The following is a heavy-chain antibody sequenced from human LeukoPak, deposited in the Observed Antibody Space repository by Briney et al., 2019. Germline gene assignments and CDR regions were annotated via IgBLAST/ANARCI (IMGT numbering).Heavy chain of an antibody. D-gene: IGHD3-22*01. Sequence: GGSLRLSCAASGFTFSSYSMSWVRQAPGKGLEWVSSISSSSSYIYYADSVKGRFTISRDNAKNSLYLQMNSLRAEDTAVYYCARGVYYYDSSGLGDFVYWGQGTLVTVSS. CDR2: ISSSSSYI. V-gene: IGHV3-21*01. CDR1: GFTFSSYS. J-gene: IGHJ4*02. CDR3: ARGVYYYDSSGLGDFVY.